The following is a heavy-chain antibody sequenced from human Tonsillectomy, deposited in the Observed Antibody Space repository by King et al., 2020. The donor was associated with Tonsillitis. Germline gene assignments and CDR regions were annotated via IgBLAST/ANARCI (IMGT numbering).Heavy chain of an antibody. CDR3: ARGAAAPASWLDP. CDR1: GGTFSSYA. CDR2: ILPIFDKA. J-gene: IGHJ5*02. Sequence: VQLEESGAEVKKPGSSVKVSCKISGGTFSSYAINWVRQAPGQGLEWMGGILPIFDKADYAQSFQGRVTITADESTSTAYMEMSSLTSGDTAVYYCARGAAAPASWLDPWGQGTLVTVSS. D-gene: IGHD2-15*01. V-gene: IGHV1-69*01.